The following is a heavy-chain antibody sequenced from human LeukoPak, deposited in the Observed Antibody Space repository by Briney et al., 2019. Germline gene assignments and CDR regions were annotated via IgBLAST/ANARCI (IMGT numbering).Heavy chain of an antibody. Sequence: ASVKVSCKASGGTFSSYAISWVRQAPGQGLEWMGGIIPIFGTANYAQKFQGRVTITADESTSTAYMELSSLRSEDTAVYYCARLPRDGYNPDYWGQGTLVTVSS. CDR2: IIPIFGTA. CDR3: ARLPRDGYNPDY. CDR1: GGTFSSYA. D-gene: IGHD5-24*01. J-gene: IGHJ4*02. V-gene: IGHV1-69*13.